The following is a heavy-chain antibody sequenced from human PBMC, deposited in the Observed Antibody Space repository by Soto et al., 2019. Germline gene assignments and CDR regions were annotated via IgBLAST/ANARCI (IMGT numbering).Heavy chain of an antibody. D-gene: IGHD6-6*01. CDR2: IYHSGST. CDR3: AGGIAARPLGY. V-gene: IGHV4-30-2*01. CDR1: GGSISSGGFS. J-gene: IGHJ4*02. Sequence: SETLSLTCAVSGGSISSGGFSWSWIRQPPGKGLESIGYIYHSGSTYYNPSLKSRVTISVDRSKNQFSLKLSSVTAADTAVYYCAGGIAARPLGYWGQGTLVNVSS.